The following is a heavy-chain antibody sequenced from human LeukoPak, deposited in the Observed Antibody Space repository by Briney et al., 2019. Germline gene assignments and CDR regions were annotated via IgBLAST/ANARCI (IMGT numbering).Heavy chain of an antibody. J-gene: IGHJ6*03. CDR1: GFTVSNNY. CDR2: IYGGGST. V-gene: IGHV3-53*01. D-gene: IGHD5-24*01. Sequence: GGSLRLSCAASGFTVSNNYMTWVRQAPGKGLEWVSVIYGGGSTSYADSVRGRFTISRDNSKNTLYLQMNSLRAADTAVYYCARDRSDGNYYMVVWGKGTTVIVSS. CDR3: ARDRSDGNYYMVV.